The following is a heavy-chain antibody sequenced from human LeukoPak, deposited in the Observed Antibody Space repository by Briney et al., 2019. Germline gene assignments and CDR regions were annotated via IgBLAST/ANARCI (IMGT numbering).Heavy chain of an antibody. V-gene: IGHV3-74*01. CDR1: GFTFSSYW. J-gene: IGHJ1*01. Sequence: GGSLRLSCAASGFTFSSYWMHWVRQAPGKGLVWVSRIKSDGGTNYEDSVKGRFTISRDNAKNTVSLQMNSLRAEDTGVYFCARAPSEIGGYYPEYFRHWGQGTLVTVSS. CDR2: IKSDGGT. D-gene: IGHD3-22*01. CDR3: ARAPSEIGGYYPEYFRH.